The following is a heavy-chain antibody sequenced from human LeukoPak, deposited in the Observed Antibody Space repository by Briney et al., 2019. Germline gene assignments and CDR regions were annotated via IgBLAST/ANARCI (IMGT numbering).Heavy chain of an antibody. D-gene: IGHD6-19*01. CDR3: ARDSSGWTTGAFDI. V-gene: IGHV3-21*01. Sequence: PGGSLRLSCAPSGFTFSSYSMNWVRQAPGKGLEWVSSISSSSSYIYYADSVKGRFTISRDKAKNSLYLQMNSLRAEDTAVYYCARDSSGWTTGAFDIWGQGTMVTVSS. CDR2: ISSSSSYI. J-gene: IGHJ3*02. CDR1: GFTFSSYS.